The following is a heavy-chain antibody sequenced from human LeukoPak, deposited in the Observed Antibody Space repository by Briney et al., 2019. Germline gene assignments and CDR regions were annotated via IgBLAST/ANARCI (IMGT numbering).Heavy chain of an antibody. J-gene: IGHJ4*02. V-gene: IGHV3-64*01. CDR2: ISSNGGST. CDR3: ARANGYSGYDFYDY. CDR1: GFTFSSYA. Sequence: RGSLRLSCAASGFTFSSYAMHWVRQAPWKGLEYVSAISSNGGSTYYANSVKGRFTISRDNSKNTLYLQMGSLRAEDMAVYYCARANGYSGYDFYDYWGQGTLVTVSS. D-gene: IGHD5-12*01.